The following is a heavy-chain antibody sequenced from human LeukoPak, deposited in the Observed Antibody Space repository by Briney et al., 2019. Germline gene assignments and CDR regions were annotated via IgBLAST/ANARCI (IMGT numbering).Heavy chain of an antibody. CDR2: IRYDGSNK. CDR3: AKDQRVVVPAASTLDY. D-gene: IGHD2-2*01. V-gene: IGHV3-30*02. CDR1: GFTFSSYG. J-gene: IGHJ4*02. Sequence: GGSRRLSCAASGFTFSSYGMHCVRQAPGKGLERVSLIRYDGSNKYYANSVKGRFTISRDNSKNTLYLQMTSLRAEDTAVYYCAKDQRVVVPAASTLDYWGQGTLVTVSS.